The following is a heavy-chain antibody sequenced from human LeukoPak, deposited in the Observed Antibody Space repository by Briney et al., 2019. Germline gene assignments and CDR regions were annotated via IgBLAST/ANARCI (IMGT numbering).Heavy chain of an antibody. CDR3: AKDDAWLQYGD. V-gene: IGHV3-23*01. D-gene: IGHD5-24*01. J-gene: IGHJ4*02. Sequence: GGSLRLSCAASGFTFSSHGMNWVRQAPGKGLEWVSGISPNGVITYYADSVKGRFTISRDNSKGTVYLQMNSLRPEDTAVYYCAKDDAWLQYGDWGRGTLVTVSS. CDR1: GFTFSSHG. CDR2: ISPNGVIT.